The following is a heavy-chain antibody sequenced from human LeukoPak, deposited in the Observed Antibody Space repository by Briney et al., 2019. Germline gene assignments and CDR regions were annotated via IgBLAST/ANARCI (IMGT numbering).Heavy chain of an antibody. CDR2: ISGSGGST. V-gene: IGHV3-23*01. Sequence: QPGGSLRLSCAASGFTFSNFGMNWVRQAPGKGLEWVSAISGSGGSTYYADSVKGRFTISRDNSKNTLYLQMNSLRAEDTAVYYCAKDHNGKGAGWFDPWGQGTLVTVSS. CDR3: AKDHNGKGAGWFDP. CDR1: GFTFSNFG. D-gene: IGHD6-19*01. J-gene: IGHJ5*02.